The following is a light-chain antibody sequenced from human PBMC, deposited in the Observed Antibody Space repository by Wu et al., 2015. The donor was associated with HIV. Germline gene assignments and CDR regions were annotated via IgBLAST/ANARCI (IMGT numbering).Light chain of an antibody. CDR2: GAS. J-gene: IGKJ1*01. V-gene: IGKV3-15*01. Sequence: EIVMTQTPVTLSVSPGERATLSCRASQSVNNYLAWYQQKPGQPPRLLIYGASTRATGIPARFSGSGSGTEFSLTINSLQSEDFAVYYCQQYNNWPRAFGQGTKVEIK. CDR3: QQYNNWPRA. CDR1: QSVNNY.